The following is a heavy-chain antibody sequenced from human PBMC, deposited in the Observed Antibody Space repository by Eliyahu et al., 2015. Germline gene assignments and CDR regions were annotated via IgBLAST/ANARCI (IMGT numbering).Heavy chain of an antibody. V-gene: IGHV1-69*01. CDR2: IIPIFGKA. CDR3: ARGYDSVTYYYVY. CDR1: GGIFNNCA. D-gene: IGHD3-22*01. J-gene: IGHJ4*02. Sequence: EVKKPGSSVKVSCKASGGIFNNCAISWVRQAPGQGLEWMGGIIPIFGKANYAQNFQGRVTITADESTSTTYMELSSLRSEDTALYYCARGYDSVTYYYVYWGQGTLVTVSS.